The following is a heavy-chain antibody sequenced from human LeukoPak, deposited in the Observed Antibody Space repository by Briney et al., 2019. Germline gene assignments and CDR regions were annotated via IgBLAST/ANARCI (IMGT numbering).Heavy chain of an antibody. V-gene: IGHV3-23*01. D-gene: IGHD5-18*01. J-gene: IGHJ4*02. CDR3: AREDGSDQSSYGSFDY. CDR1: GSTFTTYT. CDR2: VGGSGGAT. Sequence: GGSLRLSCAGSGSTFTTYTMVWVRQAPGTGLEWVSSVGGSGGATYYADSVKGRFTISRDNSKNTLYLQMNSLRTEDTAVYYCAREDGSDQSSYGSFDYWGQGTLVTVSS.